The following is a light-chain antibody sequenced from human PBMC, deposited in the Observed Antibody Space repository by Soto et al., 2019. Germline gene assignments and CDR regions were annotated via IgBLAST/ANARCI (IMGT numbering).Light chain of an antibody. Sequence: QSALTQPASVSGSPGQSITISCTGTSSDVGGYNYVSWYQHHPGKAPKLMIYDVSNRPSGVSNRFSGSKSGNTAPLTISGLQAEDEADYYCSSYTSSSTPYVFGTGTKLTVL. CDR3: SSYTSSSTPYV. CDR2: DVS. CDR1: SSDVGGYNY. J-gene: IGLJ1*01. V-gene: IGLV2-14*03.